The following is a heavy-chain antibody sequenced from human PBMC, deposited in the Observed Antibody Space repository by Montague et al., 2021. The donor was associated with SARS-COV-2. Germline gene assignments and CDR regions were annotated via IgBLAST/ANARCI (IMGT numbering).Heavy chain of an antibody. CDR1: GFSLSTSGVG. CDR2: IYWDDDK. V-gene: IGHV2-5*02. D-gene: IGHD2-15*01. Sequence: VKPTQTLTLTCTFSGFSLSTSGVGVGWIRQPPGKALEWLALIYWDDDKRYSPSLKSRLTITKDTSKNQVVLTMTNMDPVDTATYYCAHVGMACSGGSCYPKIKDWYVDLWGRGTLVTVSS. CDR3: AHVGMACSGGSCYPKIKDWYVDL. J-gene: IGHJ2*01.